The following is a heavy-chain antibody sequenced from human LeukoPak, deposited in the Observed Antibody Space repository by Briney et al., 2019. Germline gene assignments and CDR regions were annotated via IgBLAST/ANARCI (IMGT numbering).Heavy chain of an antibody. CDR3: ARGPTASDVFDI. J-gene: IGHJ3*02. V-gene: IGHV4-31*03. D-gene: IGHD2-21*02. Sequence: SETLSLTCTVSGGSISGGGYYWSWIRQHPGKGLEWIGYIYDTGATDYNPSLKSRVTISVDTSKNQFSLKVRSVTAADTAVYYCARGPTASDVFDIWGQGQMVTVSS. CDR1: GGSISGGGYY. CDR2: IYDTGAT.